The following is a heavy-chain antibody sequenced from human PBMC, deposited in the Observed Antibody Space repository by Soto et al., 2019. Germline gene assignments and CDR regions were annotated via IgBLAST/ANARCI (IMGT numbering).Heavy chain of an antibody. CDR2: MYHSGST. CDR3: ARTLRYYGSGSYYNPNYFDY. D-gene: IGHD3-10*01. Sequence: SETLSLTCAVSGGSLSSGGYSWSWIRQPPGKGLEWIGYMYHSGSTYYNPSLKSRVTISIDRSKNQFSLKLSSVTAADTAVYYCARTLRYYGSGSYYNPNYFDYWGQGALVTVSS. J-gene: IGHJ4*02. V-gene: IGHV4-30-2*01. CDR1: GGSLSSGGYS.